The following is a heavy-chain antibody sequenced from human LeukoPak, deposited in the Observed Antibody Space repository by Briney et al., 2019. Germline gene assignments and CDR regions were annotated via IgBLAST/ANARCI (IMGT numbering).Heavy chain of an antibody. CDR2: INPNSGGT. CDR3: ARGRPYMDV. J-gene: IGHJ6*03. V-gene: IGHV1-2*02. Sequence: ASVKVSCKASGYTFINHAIHWVRQAPGQSLEWMGWINPNSGGTNYAQKFQGRVTMTRDTSISTAYMELSRLRSDDTAVYYCARGRPYMDVWGKGTTVTVSS. CDR1: GYTFINHA.